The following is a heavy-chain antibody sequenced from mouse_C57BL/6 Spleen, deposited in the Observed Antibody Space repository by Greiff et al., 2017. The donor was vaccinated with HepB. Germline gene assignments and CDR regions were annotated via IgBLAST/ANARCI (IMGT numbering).Heavy chain of an antibody. Sequence: QVQLQQPGAELVRPGSSVKLSCKASGYTFTSYWMHWVKQRPIQGLEWIGNIDPSDSETHYNQKFKDKDTLTVDKSSSTAYMQLSSLTSEDSAVYYCARSARRAMDYWGQGTSVTVSS. CDR2: IDPSDSET. D-gene: IGHD6-1*01. V-gene: IGHV1-52*01. CDR1: GYTFTSYW. J-gene: IGHJ4*01. CDR3: ARSARRAMDY.